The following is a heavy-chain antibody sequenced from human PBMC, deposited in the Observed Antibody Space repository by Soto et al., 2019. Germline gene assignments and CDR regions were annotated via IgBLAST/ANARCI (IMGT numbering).Heavy chain of an antibody. Sequence: QVQLQESGPGLVKPSQTLSLTCTVSGGSISSGGYYWSWIRQHPEKGLEWIGYISSKGITYYNPSLASRFTISWDTYKHQFSLMLPSVTAADTAVYYCASLKDYYFHFWGQGTLVTVSS. J-gene: IGHJ4*02. CDR2: ISSKGIT. V-gene: IGHV4-31*03. CDR1: GGSISSGGYY. CDR3: ASLKDYYFHF.